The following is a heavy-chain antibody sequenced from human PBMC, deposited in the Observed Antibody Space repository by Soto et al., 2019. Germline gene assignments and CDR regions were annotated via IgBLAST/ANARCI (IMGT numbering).Heavy chain of an antibody. CDR2: IIPILGIA. Sequence: QVQLVQSGAEVKKPGSSVKVSCKASGGTFSSYTISWVRQAPGQGLEWMGRIIPILGIANYAQKFQGRVTITADKPTSTAYMELSSLGSEDTAVYYCAMRCSGGSCYRDWYFDLWGRGTLVTVSS. V-gene: IGHV1-69*02. CDR3: AMRCSGGSCYRDWYFDL. J-gene: IGHJ2*01. CDR1: GGTFSSYT. D-gene: IGHD2-15*01.